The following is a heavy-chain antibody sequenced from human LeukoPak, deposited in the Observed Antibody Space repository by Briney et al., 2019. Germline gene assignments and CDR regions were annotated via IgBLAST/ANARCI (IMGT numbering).Heavy chain of an antibody. D-gene: IGHD6-13*01. CDR2: IYHSGST. J-gene: IGHJ4*02. CDR3: ARVVGAAAPFDY. V-gene: IGHV4-38-2*02. Sequence: SETLSLTCTVSGYSISSGYYWGWIRQPPGKGLEWIGSIYHSGSTYYNPSLKSRVTILVDTSKNQFSLKLTSVTAADTAVYYCARVVGAAAPFDYWGQGTLVTVSS. CDR1: GYSISSGYY.